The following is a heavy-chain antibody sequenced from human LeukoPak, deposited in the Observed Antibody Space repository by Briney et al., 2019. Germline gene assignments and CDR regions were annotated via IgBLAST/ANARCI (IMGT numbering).Heavy chain of an antibody. J-gene: IGHJ4*02. CDR2: IWYDGSNK. D-gene: IGHD3-22*01. CDR3: ARTLDDSSGYLY. Sequence: PGGSLRLSCAASGFTFSSYGMHWVRQAPGKGLEWVAVIWYDGSNKYYADSVKGRFIISRDNSKNTLYLQMNSLRAEDTAVYYCARTLDDSSGYLYWGQGTLVTVSS. V-gene: IGHV3-33*01. CDR1: GFTFSSYG.